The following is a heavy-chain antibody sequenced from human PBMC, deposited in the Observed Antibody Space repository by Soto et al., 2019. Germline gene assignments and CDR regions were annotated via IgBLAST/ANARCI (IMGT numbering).Heavy chain of an antibody. CDR3: AREDIVVVVAATGFDY. V-gene: IGHV3-7*01. CDR1: GFTFSSYW. Sequence: GGSLRLSCAASGFTFSSYWMIWVRQAPGKGLEWVANIKQDGSEKYYVDSVKGRFTISRDNAKNSLYLQMNSLRAEDTAVYYCAREDIVVVVAATGFDYWGQGTLVTVSS. D-gene: IGHD2-15*01. CDR2: IKQDGSEK. J-gene: IGHJ4*02.